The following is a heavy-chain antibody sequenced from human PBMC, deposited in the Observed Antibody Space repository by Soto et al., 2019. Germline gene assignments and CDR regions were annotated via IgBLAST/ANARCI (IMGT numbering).Heavy chain of an antibody. V-gene: IGHV3-23*01. Sequence: GGSXRLSGSASVFTFIIYASIGFRQAPGKGLEWVSAISGSCGSTYYADSVKGRFTISRDNSKNTLYLQMNRLRAEDTAVYYCQKAIVRDSNDHSSGMDVWGQGTTVTVSS. CDR1: VFTFIIYA. D-gene: IGHD3-22*01. CDR3: QKAIVRDSNDHSSGMDV. CDR2: ISGSCGST. J-gene: IGHJ6*02.